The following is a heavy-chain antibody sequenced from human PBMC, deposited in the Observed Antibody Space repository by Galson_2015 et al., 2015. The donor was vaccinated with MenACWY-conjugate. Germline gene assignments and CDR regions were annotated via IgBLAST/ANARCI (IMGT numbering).Heavy chain of an antibody. CDR3: ARDRGESYGSGSYFDY. CDR1: GDSISSSRYY. CDR2: IDYSGRT. D-gene: IGHD3-10*01. Sequence: SETLSLTCTVSGDSISSSRYYWGWIRQPGLERIGSIDYSGRTYDNPSLKSRVTISVDMSKNQFSLKLTSVTAADTAIYYCARDRGESYGSGSYFDYWGQGTLVTVSS. V-gene: IGHV4-39*07. J-gene: IGHJ4*02.